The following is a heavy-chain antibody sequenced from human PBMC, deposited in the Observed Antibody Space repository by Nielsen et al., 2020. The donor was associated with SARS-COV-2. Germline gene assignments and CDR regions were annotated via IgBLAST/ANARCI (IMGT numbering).Heavy chain of an antibody. CDR3: AKGEARVGTTLHDAFHI. V-gene: IGHV3-9*01. D-gene: IGHD1-26*01. Sequence: GGSLRLSCAVSGFTFDDYGMHWVRQGPGQGLEWVSSISLNSRTTGYVASVQGRFTISRDNAQNPLYLQMNSLRAEDTAVYYCAKGEARVGTTLHDAFHIWGQGTMVIVSS. J-gene: IGHJ3*02. CDR1: GFTFDDYG. CDR2: ISLNSRTT.